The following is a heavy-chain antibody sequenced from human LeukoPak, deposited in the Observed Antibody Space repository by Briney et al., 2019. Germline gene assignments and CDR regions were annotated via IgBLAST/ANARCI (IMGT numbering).Heavy chain of an antibody. CDR1: GYTFTSYD. CDR2: MNPNSGNT. CDR3: ARGTGWDSSGYYFFDY. J-gene: IGHJ4*02. Sequence: ASVKVSCKASGYTFTSYDINWVRQATGQGLEWMGWMNPNSGNTGYAQKFQGRVTITRNTSISTAYLELSSLRSEDTAVYYCARGTGWDSSGYYFFDYWGQGTLVTVSS. D-gene: IGHD3-22*01. V-gene: IGHV1-8*01.